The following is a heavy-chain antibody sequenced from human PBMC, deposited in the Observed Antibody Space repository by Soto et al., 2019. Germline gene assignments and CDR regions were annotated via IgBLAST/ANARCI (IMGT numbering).Heavy chain of an antibody. CDR3: ASSLTTVTIGGWFDP. J-gene: IGHJ5*02. Sequence: SETLSLTCGVYGGSFRNYYWIWVRQPPGKGLEWIGEVNHSGEATYNPSLQSRVSISLDTSNNQFSLKLSSVTAADTAVYYCASSLTTVTIGGWFDPWGQGTLVTVSS. V-gene: IGHV4-34*01. CDR2: VNHSGEA. D-gene: IGHD4-17*01. CDR1: GGSFRNYY.